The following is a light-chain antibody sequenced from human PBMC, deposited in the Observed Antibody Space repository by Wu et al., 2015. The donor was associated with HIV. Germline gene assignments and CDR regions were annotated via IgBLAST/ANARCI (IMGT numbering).Light chain of an antibody. V-gene: IGKV3-15*01. CDR1: QSVSSN. CDR2: GAS. J-gene: IGKJ4*01. Sequence: GRRTLSCRASQSVSSNLAWYQQKPGQAPRLLIYGASTRATGIPARFSGSGSGTEFTLTISSMQSEDFAVYYCQQYNNWPLTFGGGTKVEIK. CDR3: QQYNNWPLT.